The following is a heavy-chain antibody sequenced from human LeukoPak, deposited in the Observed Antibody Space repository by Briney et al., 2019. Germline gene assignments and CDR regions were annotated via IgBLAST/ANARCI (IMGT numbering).Heavy chain of an antibody. D-gene: IGHD5-18*01. Sequence: GSSVKVSCKASGGTFSSYAISWVRQAPGQGLEWMGGITPIFGTANYAQKFQGRVTITADESTSTAYMELSSLRSEDTAVYYCARAGWSTAMVPYGALDYWGQGTLVTVSS. CDR3: ARAGWSTAMVPYGALDY. CDR2: ITPIFGTA. V-gene: IGHV1-69*01. CDR1: GGTFSSYA. J-gene: IGHJ4*02.